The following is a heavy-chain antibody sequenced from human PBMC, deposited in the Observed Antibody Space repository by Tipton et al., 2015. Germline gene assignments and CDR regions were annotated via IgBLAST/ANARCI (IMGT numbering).Heavy chain of an antibody. D-gene: IGHD3-10*01. Sequence: SLRLSCAASGFTFSSYSMNWVRQAPGKGLEWVSSISSSSSYIYYADSVKGRFTISRDNAKDSLFLQMDSLRAEDTAIYYCARTNSGSGRYHVEYDAFDMWGQGTMVTVSS. CDR3: ARTNSGSGRYHVEYDAFDM. CDR2: ISSSSSYI. J-gene: IGHJ3*02. V-gene: IGHV3-21*01. CDR1: GFTFSSYS.